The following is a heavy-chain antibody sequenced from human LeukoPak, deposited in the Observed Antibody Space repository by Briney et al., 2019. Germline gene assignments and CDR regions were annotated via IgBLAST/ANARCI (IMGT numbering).Heavy chain of an antibody. J-gene: IGHJ5*02. CDR2: ILHSGST. D-gene: IGHD1-7*01. V-gene: IGHV4-4*02. CDR3: AREGLITGTSEIYNWFDP. CDR1: GGSISSSNW. Sequence: SGTLSLTCAVSGGSISSSNWWSWVRRPPGKGLEWIGEILHSGSTNYNPSLKSRVTISVDTSKNQFSLKLSSVTAADTAVYYCAREGLITGTSEIYNWFDPWGQGTLVTVSS.